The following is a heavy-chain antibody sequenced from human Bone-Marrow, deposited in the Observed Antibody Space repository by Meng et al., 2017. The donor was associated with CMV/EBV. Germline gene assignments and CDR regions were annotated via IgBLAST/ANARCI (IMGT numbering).Heavy chain of an antibody. CDR3: AMIAARRRPMDNDAFDI. J-gene: IGHJ3*02. V-gene: IGHV1-18*04. CDR2: ISAYNGNT. CDR1: GYTFTNHY. Sequence: ASVKVSCKASGYTFTNHYMHWVRQAPGQGLEWMGWISAYNGNTNYAQKLQGRVTMTTDTSTSTAYMELRSLRSDDTAVYYCAMIAARRRPMDNDAFDIWGQGTMVTVSS. D-gene: IGHD6-6*01.